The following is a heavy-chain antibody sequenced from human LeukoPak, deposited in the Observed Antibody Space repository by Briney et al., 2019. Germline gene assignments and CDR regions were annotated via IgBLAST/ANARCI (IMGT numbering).Heavy chain of an antibody. J-gene: IGHJ4*02. CDR3: ARHGSPVIWSAYYY. V-gene: IGHV1-18*01. D-gene: IGHD3-3*01. CDR1: GYTFTSYG. CDR2: ISAYNGNT. Sequence: ASVKVSCKASGYTFTSYGISWVRQAPGQGLEWMGWISAYNGNTNYAQKLQGRVTMTTDTSTTTAYMELRSLRSDDTAVYYCARHGSPVIWSAYYYWGQGTLVTVSS.